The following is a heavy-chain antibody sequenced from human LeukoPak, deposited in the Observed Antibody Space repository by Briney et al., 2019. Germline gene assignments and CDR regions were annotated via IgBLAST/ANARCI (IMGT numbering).Heavy chain of an antibody. V-gene: IGHV3-48*01. CDR1: GFTFSSYS. CDR3: ARDWGGRSAVAGTFDY. J-gene: IGHJ4*02. D-gene: IGHD6-19*01. Sequence: GGSLRLSCAASGFTFSSYSMNWVRQAPGKGLEWVSYISSSSSTIYYADSVKGRFTISRDNAKNSLYLQMNSLRAEDTAVYYCARDWGGRSAVAGTFDYWGQGTLVTVSS. CDR2: ISSSSSTI.